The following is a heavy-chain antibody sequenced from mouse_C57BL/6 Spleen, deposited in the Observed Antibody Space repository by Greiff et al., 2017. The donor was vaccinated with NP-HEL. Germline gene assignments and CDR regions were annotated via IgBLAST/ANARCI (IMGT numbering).Heavy chain of an antibody. CDR1: GYTFTSYW. CDR3: ASQTAQANAMDY. V-gene: IGHV1-64*01. CDR2: IHPNSGST. J-gene: IGHJ4*01. Sequence: QVQLQQPGAELVKPGASVKLSCKASGYTFTSYWMHWVKQRPGQGLEWIGMIHPNSGSTNYNEKFKSKATLTVDKSSSTAYMQLSSLTSEDSAVYYCASQTAQANAMDYWGQGTSVTVSS. D-gene: IGHD3-2*02.